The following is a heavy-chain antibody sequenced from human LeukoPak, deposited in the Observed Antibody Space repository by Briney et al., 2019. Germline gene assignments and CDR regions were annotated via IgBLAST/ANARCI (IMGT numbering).Heavy chain of an antibody. CDR1: GYTFTSYG. J-gene: IGHJ4*02. Sequence: ASVKVSCKASGYTFTSYGISWVRQAPGQGLEWMGWISAYNGNTNYAQKLQGRVTMTTDTSTSTAYMELRSLRSDDTAVYYCARDPWTYYYDSRVLDYWGQGTLVTVS. V-gene: IGHV1-18*01. D-gene: IGHD3-22*01. CDR2: ISAYNGNT. CDR3: ARDPWTYYYDSRVLDY.